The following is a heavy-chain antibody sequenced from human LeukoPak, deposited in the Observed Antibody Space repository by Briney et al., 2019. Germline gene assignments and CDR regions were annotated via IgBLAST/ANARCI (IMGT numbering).Heavy chain of an antibody. CDR1: GYTFTNYG. D-gene: IGHD4-23*01. CDR3: AREGGWAYSDYGGIHY. Sequence: VASVKVPCKASGYTFTNYGISWVRQAPGQGLEWMGWISTYNGDTKYAENLQGRVTMTTDTSTSTANMEVRSLRSDDTAVYYCAREGGWAYSDYGGIHYWGQGTLVTVSS. J-gene: IGHJ4*02. CDR2: ISTYNGDT. V-gene: IGHV1-18*01.